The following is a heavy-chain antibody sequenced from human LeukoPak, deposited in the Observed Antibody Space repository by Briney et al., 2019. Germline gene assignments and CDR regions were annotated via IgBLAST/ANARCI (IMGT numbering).Heavy chain of an antibody. Sequence: ASVKVSCKVSGYTLTELSMHWVRQAPGKGLERMGGFDPEDGETIYAQKFQGRVTMTEDTSTDTAYVELSSLRSEDTAVYYCATADNWNPTGGYGMDVWGKGTTVTVSS. D-gene: IGHD1-1*01. CDR3: ATADNWNPTGGYGMDV. CDR1: GYTLTELS. V-gene: IGHV1-24*01. CDR2: FDPEDGET. J-gene: IGHJ6*04.